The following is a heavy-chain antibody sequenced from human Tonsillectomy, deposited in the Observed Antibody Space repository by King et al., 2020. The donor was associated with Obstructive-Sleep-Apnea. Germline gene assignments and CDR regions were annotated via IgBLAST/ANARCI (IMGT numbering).Heavy chain of an antibody. Sequence: QLQESGTGLVKPSETLSLICSVSGGSISSSNYYWDWIRQPPGKGLECIASIYYSGNSYYNPSLKSRVSISVDKSKNQVSLKLSSVTAADTAIYYCARRERKPRSAYFFDFWGQGTLVTVSS. CDR3: ARRERKPRSAYFFDF. V-gene: IGHV4-39*01. CDR1: GGSISSSNYY. D-gene: IGHD3-10*01. J-gene: IGHJ4*02. CDR2: IYYSGNS.